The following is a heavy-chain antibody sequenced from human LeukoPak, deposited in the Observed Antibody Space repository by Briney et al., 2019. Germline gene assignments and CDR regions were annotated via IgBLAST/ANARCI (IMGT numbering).Heavy chain of an antibody. D-gene: IGHD6-19*01. J-gene: IGHJ3*02. CDR1: GYTLIELS. Sequence: GASVKVSCKVSGYTLIELSMHRVRQAPGKGLECMGGFDPEDGEAIYAQKFQGRVTMTEDTSTDTAYMELSSLKVEDTVVYYCAARRDTSVAGPGAFDIWGQGTMVTVSS. CDR3: AARRDTSVAGPGAFDI. V-gene: IGHV1-24*01. CDR2: FDPEDGEA.